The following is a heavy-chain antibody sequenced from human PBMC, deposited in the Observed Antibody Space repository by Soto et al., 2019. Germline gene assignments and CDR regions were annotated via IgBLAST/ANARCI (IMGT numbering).Heavy chain of an antibody. CDR1: GFTFSNYG. Sequence: GGSLRLSCVASGFTFSNYGMHWVRQAPGKGLEWVAFISDDGSNKYYADSMRGRFTMSRDNSKRTLYLQMSSLRVEDTAIYYCTKRRNVLRFLEWSSGMEVWGQGTTVTVSS. CDR3: TKRRNVLRFLEWSSGMEV. CDR2: ISDDGSNK. V-gene: IGHV3-30*18. J-gene: IGHJ6*02. D-gene: IGHD3-3*01.